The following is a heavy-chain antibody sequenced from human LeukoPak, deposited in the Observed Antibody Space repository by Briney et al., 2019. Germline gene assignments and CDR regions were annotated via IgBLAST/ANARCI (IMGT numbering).Heavy chain of an antibody. CDR2: ISGSGGST. J-gene: IGHJ4*02. CDR1: GITLSNYG. D-gene: IGHD3-10*01. CDR3: AKRGVVIRVILVGFHKEAYYYDS. V-gene: IGHV3-23*01. Sequence: PGGSLRLSCAVSGITLSNYGMSWVRQAPGKGLEWVAGISGSGGSTTYADSVKGRFTISRDNPKNTLYRHTNNLRAEDTAVYFCAKRGVVIRVILVGFHKEAYYYDSWGQGALVTVSS.